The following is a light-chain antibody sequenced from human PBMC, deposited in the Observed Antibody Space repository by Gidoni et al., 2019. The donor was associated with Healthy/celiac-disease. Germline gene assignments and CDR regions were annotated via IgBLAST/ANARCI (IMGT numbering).Light chain of an antibody. CDR3: QQSYSTPWT. CDR2: AAS. V-gene: IGKV1-39*01. J-gene: IGKJ1*01. Sequence: DIQMTQSPSSLSASVGDRVTITCRASQSISSYLNWYQQKPGKDPKLLRSAASSLQSGVPSRFSGSGSWTDFTLIISSLQPEDFATYYCQQSYSTPWTFGQGTKVELK. CDR1: QSISSY.